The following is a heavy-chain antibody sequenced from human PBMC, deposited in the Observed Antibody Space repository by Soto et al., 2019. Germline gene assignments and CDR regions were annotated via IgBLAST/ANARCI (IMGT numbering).Heavy chain of an antibody. CDR1: GGTFSSYA. CDR2: IIPIFGTA. Sequence: QVQLVQSGAEVKKPGSSVKVSCKASGGTFSSYAISWVRQAPGQGLEWLGGIIPIFGTANYAQKFQGRVTITADESTSTADMELSSLRSEDTAVYYCAREGTEMATILDYYYGMDVWGQGTTVTVSS. CDR3: AREGTEMATILDYYYGMDV. V-gene: IGHV1-69*12. J-gene: IGHJ6*02. D-gene: IGHD5-12*01.